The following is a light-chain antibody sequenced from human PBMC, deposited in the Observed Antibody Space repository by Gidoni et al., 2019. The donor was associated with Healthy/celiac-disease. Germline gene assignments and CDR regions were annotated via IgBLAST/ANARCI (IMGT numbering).Light chain of an antibody. Sequence: DIQMTQSPSSLSASVGDRVTITCRASQSISSYLNWYQQKPGKAPKLLIYAASSLQSGVPSRFSGSVSWTDFTLTISSLPPEDFATYYCQQSYSTPRGTFGQGTKVEIK. V-gene: IGKV1-39*01. J-gene: IGKJ1*01. CDR1: QSISSY. CDR2: AAS. CDR3: QQSYSTPRGT.